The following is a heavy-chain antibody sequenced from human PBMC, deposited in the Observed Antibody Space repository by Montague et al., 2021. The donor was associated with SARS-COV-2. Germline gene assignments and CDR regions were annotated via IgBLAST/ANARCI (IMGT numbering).Heavy chain of an antibody. Sequence: PALVKPTQTLTLSCTFSGFSLSASGVGVGWIRQPPGKALEWLALIDWDDDKYYSTSLKTRLTISKDTSKNQVVLTMTNMDPVDTATYYCARTHYSILGSYYYGIDVWGQGTTVTVSS. CDR3: ARTHYSILGSYYYGIDV. CDR2: IDWDDDK. J-gene: IGHJ6*02. V-gene: IGHV2-70*01. CDR1: GFSLSASGVG. D-gene: IGHD6-13*01.